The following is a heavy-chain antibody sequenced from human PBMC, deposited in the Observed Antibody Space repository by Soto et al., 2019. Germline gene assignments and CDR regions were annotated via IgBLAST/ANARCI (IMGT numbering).Heavy chain of an antibody. CDR2: IYHSGST. D-gene: IGHD2-15*01. Sequence: PSETLSLTCAVSGYSISSGYYWGWIRQPPGKVLEWIGSIYHSGSTYYNPSLQSRVTISVDTSKNQFSLKLSSVTAADTAVYYCAASSCGSCVFDPWGQGTLDTVSS. CDR1: GYSISSGYY. J-gene: IGHJ5*02. V-gene: IGHV4-38-2*01. CDR3: AASSCGSCVFDP.